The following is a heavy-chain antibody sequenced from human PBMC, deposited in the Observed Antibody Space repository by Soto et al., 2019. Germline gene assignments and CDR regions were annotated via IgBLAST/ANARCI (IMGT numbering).Heavy chain of an antibody. CDR3: ARRNSLIVDVTADQYYFDF. Sequence: QEQLVQSGAEVKKPGSSVKVSCKASGGTFSKYAISWVRQAPGQGLEWMGGIIPIFRTAKYAQKFQGRVTISADDSTNTAYMELRSLTSDDAAVYFCARRNSLIVDVTADQYYFDFWGQGTRVSVSS. J-gene: IGHJ4*02. CDR1: GGTFSKYA. V-gene: IGHV1-69*01. CDR2: IIPIFRTA. D-gene: IGHD2-21*02.